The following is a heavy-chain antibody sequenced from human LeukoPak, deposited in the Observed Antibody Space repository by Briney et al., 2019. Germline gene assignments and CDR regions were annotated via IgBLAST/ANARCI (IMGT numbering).Heavy chain of an antibody. CDR3: AKEFNRGLPDY. Sequence: GGSLRLSCAASGFTFSSYGMHWVRQAPGKGLEWVAVISYDGSNEYYADSVKGRFTISRDNSKNTLYLQMSSLRAEDTAVYYCAKEFNRGLPDYWGQGTLVTVPS. CDR2: ISYDGSNE. D-gene: IGHD2-21*01. V-gene: IGHV3-30*18. CDR1: GFTFSSYG. J-gene: IGHJ4*02.